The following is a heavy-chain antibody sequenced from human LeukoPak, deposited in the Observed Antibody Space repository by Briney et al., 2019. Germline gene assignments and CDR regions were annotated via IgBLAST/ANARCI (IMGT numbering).Heavy chain of an antibody. D-gene: IGHD5-18*01. V-gene: IGHV3-20*04. CDR3: ARDWRAVGYHGYHAAYYYLDG. CDR2: INWNGGST. J-gene: IGHJ6*03. CDR1: GFTFDDYG. Sequence: GRSLRLSCAASGFTFDDYGMSWVRQAPGKGLEWVSGINWNGGSTGYADSVKGRFTISRDNAKNSLYLQMNSLRAEDTALYYCARDWRAVGYHGYHAAYYYLDGWGKGTTVTVSS.